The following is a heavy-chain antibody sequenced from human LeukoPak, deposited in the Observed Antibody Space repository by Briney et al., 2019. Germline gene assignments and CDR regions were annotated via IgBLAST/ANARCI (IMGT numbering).Heavy chain of an antibody. V-gene: IGHV4-61*01. J-gene: IGHJ4*02. CDR3: ARRHASSSWYDYFDY. CDR1: GGSISSGSYY. Sequence: PSQTRSLTCTVSGGSISSGSYYWSWIRQPPGKGLEWIGYIYYSGSTNYNPSLKSRVTISVDTSKNQFSLKLSSVTAADTAVYYCARRHASSSWYDYFDYWGQGTLVTVSS. D-gene: IGHD6-13*01. CDR2: IYYSGST.